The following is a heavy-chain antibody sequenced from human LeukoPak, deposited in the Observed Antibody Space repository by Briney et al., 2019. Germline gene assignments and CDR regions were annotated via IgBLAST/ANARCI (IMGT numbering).Heavy chain of an antibody. CDR1: GGTFSSYA. D-gene: IGHD3-22*01. CDR2: IIPIFGTA. J-gene: IGHJ6*02. Sequence: GASVKVSCKASGGTFSSYAISWVRQASGQGLEWMGGIIPIFGTANYAQKFQGRVTITADESTSTAYMELSSLRSEDTAVYYCARVSLGSGGYYTHYYYGMDVWGQGTTVTVSS. V-gene: IGHV1-69*01. CDR3: ARVSLGSGGYYTHYYYGMDV.